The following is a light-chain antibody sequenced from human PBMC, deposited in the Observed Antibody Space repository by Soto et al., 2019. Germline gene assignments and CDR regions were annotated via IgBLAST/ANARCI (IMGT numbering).Light chain of an antibody. J-gene: IGLJ2*01. V-gene: IGLV1-47*02. CDR2: SDS. CDR1: RSNIGSNH. CDR3: AAWDDSLRGVV. Sequence: QSVLTQPPSASGTPGQRVTISCSGSRSNIGSNHVYWYQHLPGTAPKLLIYSDSQRPSGVPDRFSGSKSGTSASLAISGLRSEDETDYYCAAWDDSLRGVVFGGGTKLTVL.